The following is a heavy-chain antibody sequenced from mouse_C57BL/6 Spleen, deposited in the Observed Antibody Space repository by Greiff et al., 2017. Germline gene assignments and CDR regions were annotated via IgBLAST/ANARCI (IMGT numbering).Heavy chain of an antibody. CDR2: IYPGDGDT. CDR1: GYAFSSSW. V-gene: IGHV1-82*01. J-gene: IGHJ3*01. CDR3: AKGVNWDVFAY. Sequence: QVHVKQSGPELVKPGASVKISCKASGYAFSSSWMNWVKQRPGKGLEWIGRIYPGDGDTNYNGKFKGKATLTADKSSSTAYMQLSSLTSEDSAVYFCAKGVNWDVFAYWGQGTLVTVSA. D-gene: IGHD4-1*01.